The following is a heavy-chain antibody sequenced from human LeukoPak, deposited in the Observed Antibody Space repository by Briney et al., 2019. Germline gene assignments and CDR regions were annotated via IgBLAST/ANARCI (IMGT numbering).Heavy chain of an antibody. CDR1: GGSFSGYY. CDR2: INHSGST. J-gene: IGHJ4*02. Sequence: SETLSLTCAVYGGSFSGYYWSWIRQPPGKGLEWIGEINHSGSTNYNPSLKSRVTIPVDTSKNQFSLKLSSVTAADTAVYYCARWVTQYYFDYWGQGTLVTVSS. CDR3: ARWVTQYYFDY. D-gene: IGHD4-23*01. V-gene: IGHV4-34*01.